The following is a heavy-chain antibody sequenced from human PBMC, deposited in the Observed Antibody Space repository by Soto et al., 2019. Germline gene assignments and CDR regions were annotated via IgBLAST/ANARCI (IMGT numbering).Heavy chain of an antibody. Sequence: SETLSLTCTVSGGSVSSGSYYWSWIRQPPGKGLEWIGYIYYSGSTNYNPSLKSRVTISVDTSKNQFSLKLSSVTAADTAVYYCARELATYGSGSHYYYYYGMDVWGQGTTVTVSS. V-gene: IGHV4-61*01. D-gene: IGHD3-10*01. CDR3: ARELATYGSGSHYYYYYGMDV. CDR2: IYYSGST. J-gene: IGHJ6*02. CDR1: GGSVSSGSYY.